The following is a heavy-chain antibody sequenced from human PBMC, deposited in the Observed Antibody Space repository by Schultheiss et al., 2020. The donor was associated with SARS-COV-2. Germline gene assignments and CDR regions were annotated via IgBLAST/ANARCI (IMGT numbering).Heavy chain of an antibody. D-gene: IGHD1-1*01. V-gene: IGHV1-2*06. J-gene: IGHJ6*02. Sequence: ASVKVSCKASGYTFTGYYMHWVRQAPGQGLEWMGRINPNSGGTNYAQKFQGRVTMTRNTSISTAYMELSSLRSEDTAVYYCARRWATDYYYGMDVWGQGTTVTVSS. CDR2: INPNSGGT. CDR1: GYTFTGYY. CDR3: ARRWATDYYYGMDV.